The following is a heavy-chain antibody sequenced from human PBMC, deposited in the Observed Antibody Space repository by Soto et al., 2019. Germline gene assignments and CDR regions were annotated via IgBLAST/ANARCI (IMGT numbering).Heavy chain of an antibody. CDR1: GYPFISYG. CDR3: ARIKASSMDV. CDR2: INVYSGNT. J-gene: IGHJ6*02. Sequence: QVLLVQSGGEVKKPGASVKVSCNTSGYPFISYGISWVRQAPGQGPEWMGWINVYSGNTDYAQKFRDRITVTTDTSTSTAYIELRSLRSDDTAVYYCARIKASSMDVWGQGTRVTVSS. V-gene: IGHV1-18*01. D-gene: IGHD3-16*01.